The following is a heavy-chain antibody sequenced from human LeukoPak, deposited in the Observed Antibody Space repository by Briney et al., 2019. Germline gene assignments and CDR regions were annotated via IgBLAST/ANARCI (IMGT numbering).Heavy chain of an antibody. CDR1: GLTLNYDW. CDR3: ARDRYCASSTCPGAFDL. Sequence: GGSLRLSCAASGLTLNYDWMTWVRQAPGKGLEWVGRIKSISDGGTRDYAAPVKGRFTMSRDARNTVYLQMSSLKTEDTAVYYCARDRYCASSTCPGAFDLWGQGTVVTVSS. J-gene: IGHJ3*01. V-gene: IGHV3-15*01. D-gene: IGHD2-2*01. CDR2: IKSISDGGTR.